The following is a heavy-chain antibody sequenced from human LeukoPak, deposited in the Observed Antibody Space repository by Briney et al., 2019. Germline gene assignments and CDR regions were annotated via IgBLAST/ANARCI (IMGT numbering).Heavy chain of an antibody. J-gene: IGHJ4*02. CDR2: IISNTDGGTT. Sequence: PGGSLRLSCAASGFTFSDAWMSWVRQTPGKGLEWVGRIISNTDGGTTDFAAPVKGRFTISRDDSENALYLQMNSLKTEDTAVYYCTTQLLYEHNFDYWGQGTLVTVSS. CDR3: TTQLLYEHNFDY. D-gene: IGHD2-2*02. V-gene: IGHV3-15*01. CDR1: GFTFSDAW.